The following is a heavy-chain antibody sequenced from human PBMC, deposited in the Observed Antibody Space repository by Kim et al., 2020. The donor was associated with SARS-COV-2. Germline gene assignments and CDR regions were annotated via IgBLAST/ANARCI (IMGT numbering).Heavy chain of an antibody. D-gene: IGHD6-25*01. Sequence: NYNPSLTSRVTISVATSKNQFSLKLSTVTAADTAVYYCARRRGIAAPLDYWGQGTLVTVSS. CDR3: ARRRGIAAPLDY. V-gene: IGHV4-59*08. J-gene: IGHJ4*02.